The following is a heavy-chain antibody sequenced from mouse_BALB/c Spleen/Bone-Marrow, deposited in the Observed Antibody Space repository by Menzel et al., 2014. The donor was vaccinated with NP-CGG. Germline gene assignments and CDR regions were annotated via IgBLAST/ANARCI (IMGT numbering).Heavy chain of an antibody. CDR3: ARWTTVVAKDWYFDV. CDR2: ISYSGST. J-gene: IGHJ1*01. CDR1: GYSITSDYA. Sequence: EVQLQQSGPGLVKPSQSLSLPCTVTGYSITSDYAWNWIRQFPGNQLEWMGYISYSGSTSYNPSLKSRISITRDTSKNQFFLQSNSVTTEDTATYFCARWTTVVAKDWYFDVWGAGTTVTVSS. D-gene: IGHD1-1*01. V-gene: IGHV3-2*02.